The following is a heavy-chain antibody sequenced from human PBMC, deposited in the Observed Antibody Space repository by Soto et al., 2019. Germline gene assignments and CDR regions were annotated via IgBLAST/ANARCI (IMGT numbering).Heavy chain of an antibody. CDR3: ARDPRGYSGYDSDLDY. D-gene: IGHD5-12*01. J-gene: IGHJ4*02. CDR2: INAGNGNT. CDR1: GYTFTSYA. V-gene: IGHV1-3*01. Sequence: GASVKVSCKASGYTFTSYAMHWVRQAPGQRLEWMGWINAGNGNTKYSQKFQGRVTITRDTSASTAYMELSSLRSEDTAVYYCARDPRGYSGYDSDLDYWGQGTLVTVS.